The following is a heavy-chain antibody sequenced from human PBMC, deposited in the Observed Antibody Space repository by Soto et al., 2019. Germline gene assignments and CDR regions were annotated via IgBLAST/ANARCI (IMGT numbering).Heavy chain of an antibody. CDR3: ARDYYGSGSYPDPAFDY. V-gene: IGHV3-30-3*01. J-gene: IGHJ4*02. D-gene: IGHD3-10*01. CDR1: GFTFSSYA. CDR2: ISYDGSNK. Sequence: PGGSLRLSCAASGFTFSSYAMHWVRQAPGKGLEWVAVISYDGSNKYYADSVKGRFTISRDNSKNTLYLQMNSLRAEDTAVYYCARDYYGSGSYPDPAFDYWGQGTQVTVSS.